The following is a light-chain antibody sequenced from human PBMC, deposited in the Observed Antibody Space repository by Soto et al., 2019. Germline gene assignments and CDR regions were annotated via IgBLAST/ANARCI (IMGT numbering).Light chain of an antibody. Sequence: DIQMTQSPSSLSASVGDRVTITCRASQSINNYLNWYQQKPGKAPKLLVCGASNLQSGVPSRFSGSGSGTDFTLTISSLHPEDFATYYCQQSYSTPPITFGQGTRLEIK. CDR3: QQSYSTPPIT. CDR2: GAS. V-gene: IGKV1-39*01. J-gene: IGKJ5*01. CDR1: QSINNY.